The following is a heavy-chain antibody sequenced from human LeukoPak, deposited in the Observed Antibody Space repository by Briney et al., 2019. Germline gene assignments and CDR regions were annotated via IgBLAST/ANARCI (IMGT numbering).Heavy chain of an antibody. Sequence: SETLSLTCAVYGGSFNGYYWSWIRQPPGKGLEWIGEINHSGSTNYNPSLKSRVTISVDTSKNQFSLKLSSVTAADTAVYYCALLPEWVRDYWGQGTLVTVSS. CDR2: INHSGST. CDR1: GGSFNGYY. J-gene: IGHJ4*02. CDR3: ALLPEWVRDY. V-gene: IGHV4-34*01. D-gene: IGHD1-26*01.